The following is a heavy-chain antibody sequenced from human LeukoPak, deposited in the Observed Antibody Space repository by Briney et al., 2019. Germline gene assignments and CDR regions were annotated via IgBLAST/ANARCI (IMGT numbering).Heavy chain of an antibody. D-gene: IGHD2-2*01. CDR2: ISGNNDNP. CDR1: GYTFSNFG. CDR3: ARDGTSTDDY. Sequence: ASVTVSCTASGYTFSNFGINWVRQAPGQGLEWMGWISGNNDNPNYGQKFQGRFTVTTDSSTNTAYMELRNLRFDDTAVYYCARDGTSTDDYWGQGTLVTVSS. V-gene: IGHV1-18*01. J-gene: IGHJ4*02.